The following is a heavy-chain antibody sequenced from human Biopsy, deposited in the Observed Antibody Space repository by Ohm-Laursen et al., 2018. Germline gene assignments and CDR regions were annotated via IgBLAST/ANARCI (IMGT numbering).Heavy chain of an antibody. CDR1: GASVKTSGYF. CDR3: VREPKTGTAEAWYFDL. D-gene: IGHD3-9*01. J-gene: IGHJ2*01. CDR2: ISYNERT. V-gene: IGHV4-31*03. Sequence: SQTLSLTCSVSGASVKTSGYFWAWIRQRPGKGLEWIGYISYNERTHYNPSPTSRHAISFDTSNNRISLQLRSVSVADTAVYYCVREPKTGTAEAWYFDLWGRGSPVTVPS.